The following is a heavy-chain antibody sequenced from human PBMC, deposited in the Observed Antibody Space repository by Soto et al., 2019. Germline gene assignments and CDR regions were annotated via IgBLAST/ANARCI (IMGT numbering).Heavy chain of an antibody. CDR3: ARGSSWYFGDY. Sequence: EVQLVESGGGLVQPGGSLRLSCAASGFTFSSYAMHWVRQAPGKGLEYVSAISSNGGSTYYANSVKGRFTISRDNSKNTLYLQMGSLRAEDMAVYYCARGSSWYFGDYWGQGTLVTVSS. V-gene: IGHV3-64*01. CDR1: GFTFSSYA. J-gene: IGHJ4*02. D-gene: IGHD6-13*01. CDR2: ISSNGGST.